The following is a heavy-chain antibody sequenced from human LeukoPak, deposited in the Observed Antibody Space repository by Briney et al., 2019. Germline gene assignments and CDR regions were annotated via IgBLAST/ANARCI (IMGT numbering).Heavy chain of an antibody. CDR2: IKEDGSEK. CDR3: ARDSLEAAFFDY. D-gene: IGHD6-13*01. V-gene: IGHV3-7*01. Sequence: GGSLRLSCAASGFSFSSYWMIWVRQAPGKGLEWVANIKEDGSEKYYVDSVKGRFTISRDNANNSLYLQMNSLRAEDTAVYYCARDSLEAAFFDYWGQGTLVTVSS. CDR1: GFSFSSYW. J-gene: IGHJ4*02.